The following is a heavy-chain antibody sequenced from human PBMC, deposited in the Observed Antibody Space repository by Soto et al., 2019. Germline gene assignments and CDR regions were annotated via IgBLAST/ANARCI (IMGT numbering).Heavy chain of an antibody. CDR2: ISYDGSNK. CDR3: AKGTYGDYDY. CDR1: GFTFSSYG. D-gene: IGHD4-17*01. J-gene: IGHJ4*02. V-gene: IGHV3-30*18. Sequence: GGSLRLSCAASGFTFSSYGMHWVRQAPGKGLEWVAVISYDGSNKYYADSVKGRFTISRDNSKNTLYLQMNSLRAEDTAVYYCAKGTYGDYDYWGQGTLVTVSS.